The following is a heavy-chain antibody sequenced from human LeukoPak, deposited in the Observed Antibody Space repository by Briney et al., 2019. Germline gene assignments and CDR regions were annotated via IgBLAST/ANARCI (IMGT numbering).Heavy chain of an antibody. J-gene: IGHJ5*02. CDR3: AKGSSGYFVDL. D-gene: IGHD3-22*01. V-gene: IGHV3-23*01. CDR2: ISNDGGGT. Sequence: GGSLRLSCAASGFIFNNYGLIWVRQAPGKGLEWVSAISNDGGGTNYADFVKGRFTISRDNSKNTLFLQMNSLRAEDAALYYCAKGSSGYFVDLWGQGTLVTVSS. CDR1: GFIFNNYG.